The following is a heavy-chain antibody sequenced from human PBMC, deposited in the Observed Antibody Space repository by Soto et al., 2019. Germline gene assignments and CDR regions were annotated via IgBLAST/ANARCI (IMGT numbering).Heavy chain of an antibody. J-gene: IGHJ4*01. Sequence: GGSLRLSCVGSGFTFSNNPMHWVRQAPGKGLDWVAFISYDSSEIFYADSVKGRFTISRDNPENTLFLHMNSPRADDTAVYYCAIARVADSSLDHWGQGSLVTVSS. CDR1: GFTFSNNP. CDR2: ISYDSSEI. CDR3: AIARVADSSLDH. D-gene: IGHD3-3*01. V-gene: IGHV3-30*01.